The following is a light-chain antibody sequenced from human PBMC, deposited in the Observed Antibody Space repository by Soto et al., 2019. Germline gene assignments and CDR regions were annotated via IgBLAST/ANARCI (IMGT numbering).Light chain of an antibody. CDR1: QSIGYY. CDR3: QQRSNWHLT. CDR2: DAS. V-gene: IGKV3-11*01. J-gene: IGKJ4*01. Sequence: EIVLTQSPATLSLSPGERATLSCRASQSIGYYLAWYQQKPGQVPRLLIYDASNRATGISGRFSGSGSGSDFTLTISSLEPEDFAVYYCQQRSNWHLTFGGGTKVDIK.